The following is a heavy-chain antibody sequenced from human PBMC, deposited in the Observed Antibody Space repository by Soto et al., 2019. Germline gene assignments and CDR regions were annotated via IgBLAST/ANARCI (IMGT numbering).Heavy chain of an antibody. J-gene: IGHJ4*02. V-gene: IGHV1-46*01. Sequence: ASVKVSCKASGYTFTSYYMHWVRQAPGQGLEWMGIINPSGGSTSYAQKFQGRVTMTRDTSTSTVYMELSSLRSEDTAVYYCARDIGYYYDSSGYVTSRDYWGQGTLVTVS. D-gene: IGHD3-22*01. CDR1: GYTFTSYY. CDR3: ARDIGYYYDSSGYVTSRDY. CDR2: INPSGGST.